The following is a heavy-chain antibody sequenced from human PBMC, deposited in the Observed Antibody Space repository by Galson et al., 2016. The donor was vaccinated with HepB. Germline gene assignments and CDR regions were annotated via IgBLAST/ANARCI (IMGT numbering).Heavy chain of an antibody. Sequence: SVKVSCKASGYTFTGYYIHWVRQAPGQGLEWMGRINPNTGGANLAQKFQGWVTMTRDTSISTAYMELSRLRSDDTAVYYCARDRSSSWGHYYYYGMDVWGQGTTVTVSS. CDR1: GYTFTGYY. J-gene: IGHJ6*02. V-gene: IGHV1-2*04. CDR2: INPNTGGA. D-gene: IGHD6-13*01. CDR3: ARDRSSSWGHYYYYGMDV.